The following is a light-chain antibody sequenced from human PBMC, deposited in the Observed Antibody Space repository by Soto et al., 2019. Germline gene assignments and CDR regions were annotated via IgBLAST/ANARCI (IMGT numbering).Light chain of an antibody. V-gene: IGLV1-51*01. J-gene: IGLJ2*01. Sequence: QSVLTQPPSVSAAPGQKVTISCSGSSSNIGNNYVSWYQQLPGTAPKLLIYDNNKRPSGIPDRFSGSKSGTSATLGITGRQTGDEAEYYCGTWDSSLSGVFGGGTKLTVL. CDR3: GTWDSSLSGV. CDR1: SSNIGNNY. CDR2: DNN.